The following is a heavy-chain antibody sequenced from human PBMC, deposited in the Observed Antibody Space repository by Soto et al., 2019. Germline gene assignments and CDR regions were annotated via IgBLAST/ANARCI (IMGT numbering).Heavy chain of an antibody. CDR2: IIPIFGTS. CDR1: GGTFNNYG. CDR3: ARNGLTDAFDY. J-gene: IGHJ4*02. V-gene: IGHV1-69*12. D-gene: IGHD7-27*01. Sequence: QVQLVQSGAEVKKPGSSVKVSCKASGGTFNNYGVSWVRQAPGQGLEWMGGIIPIFGTSDYAQKFQGRLTITADESMTTAYMDLNSLRSEDTAVFYCARNGLTDAFDYWGQGTLVTVSS.